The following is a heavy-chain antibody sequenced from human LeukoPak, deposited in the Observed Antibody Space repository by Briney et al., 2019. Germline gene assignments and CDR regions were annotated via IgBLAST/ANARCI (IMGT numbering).Heavy chain of an antibody. Sequence: ASVKVSCKASGYTFSDFYIHWVRQAPGQGLEYVGWITPKSGDTYSPQRFQGGVTMTRDASISTAYMELSSLRSDDTAVYFCARVRLADERAWAYWGQGTLVTVSS. CDR1: GYTFSDFY. J-gene: IGHJ4*02. CDR2: ITPKSGDT. CDR3: ARVRLADERAWAY. V-gene: IGHV1-2*02. D-gene: IGHD3-3*02.